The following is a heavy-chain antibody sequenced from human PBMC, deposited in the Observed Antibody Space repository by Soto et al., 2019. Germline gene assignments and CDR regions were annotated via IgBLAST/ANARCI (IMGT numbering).Heavy chain of an antibody. J-gene: IGHJ5*02. CDR1: GYTLTGYY. D-gene: IGHD5-18*01. Sequence: GSSVKVSCKAFGYTLTGYYLHWVRQAPGQGREGMGWVNPNSGGPNYAQKCQGRVTMTRDTSISTAYMELSRLRSDDTAVYYCARVLRYSYGQNWFDPWGQGPLVTVSS. V-gene: IGHV1-2*02. CDR3: ARVLRYSYGQNWFDP. CDR2: VNPNSGGP.